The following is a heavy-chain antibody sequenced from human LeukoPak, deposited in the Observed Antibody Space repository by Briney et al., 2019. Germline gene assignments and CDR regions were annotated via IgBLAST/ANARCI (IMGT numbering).Heavy chain of an antibody. V-gene: IGHV3-30*04. D-gene: IGHD3-22*01. J-gene: IGHJ2*01. Sequence: GESLRLSCAASGFTFSNYAMHRVRQAPAKGLERVEAISYDGSNKNYADSVNGRFTISRDKSKNTLYLQMNSLRAEDTAVYYCARDYAYDSSGYYFWYFDLWGRGTLVTVSS. CDR1: GFTFSNYA. CDR3: ARDYAYDSSGYYFWYFDL. CDR2: ISYDGSNK.